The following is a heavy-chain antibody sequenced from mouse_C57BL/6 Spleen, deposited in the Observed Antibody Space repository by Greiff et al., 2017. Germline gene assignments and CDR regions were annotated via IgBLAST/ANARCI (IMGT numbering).Heavy chain of an antibody. CDR3: ARGGITTVVAPYWYFDV. CDR2: INPGSGGT. V-gene: IGHV1-54*01. CDR1: GYAFTNYL. D-gene: IGHD1-1*01. J-gene: IGHJ1*03. Sequence: QVQLKQSGAELVRPGTSVKVSCKASGYAFTNYLIEWVKQRPGQGLEWIGVINPGSGGTNYNEKFKGKATLTADKSSSTAYRQISSLTSEDSAVYFCARGGITTVVAPYWYFDVWGTGTTVTVSS.